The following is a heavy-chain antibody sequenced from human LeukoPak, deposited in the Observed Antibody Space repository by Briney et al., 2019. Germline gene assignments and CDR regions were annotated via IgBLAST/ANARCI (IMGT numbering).Heavy chain of an antibody. CDR1: GFIFSNYW. CDR2: INSDGGGT. J-gene: IGHJ4*02. Sequence: GGSLRLSCAASGFIFSNYWMHWVRQAPVKGLVWVSRINSDGGGTSYADSEKGRFTISRDNAKNTLYVQMNSLRAEDTAVYYCARTTYSSGWTMDNWGQGTLVTVSS. V-gene: IGHV3-74*01. CDR3: ARTTYSSGWTMDN. D-gene: IGHD6-19*01.